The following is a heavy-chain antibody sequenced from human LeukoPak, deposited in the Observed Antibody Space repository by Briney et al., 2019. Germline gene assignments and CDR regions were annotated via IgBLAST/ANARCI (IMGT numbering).Heavy chain of an antibody. D-gene: IGHD6-13*01. CDR1: GDSVSSNSAA. V-gene: IGHV6-1*01. Sequence: SQTLSLTCAISGDSVSSNSAAWNWIRQSPSRDLEWLGRTYYRSKWYNDYAVSVKSRITINPGTSKNQFSLQLNSVTPEDTAVYYCARGSSWLFYYYYYGMDVWGQGTTVTVSS. CDR2: TYYRSKWYN. CDR3: ARGSSWLFYYYYYGMDV. J-gene: IGHJ6*02.